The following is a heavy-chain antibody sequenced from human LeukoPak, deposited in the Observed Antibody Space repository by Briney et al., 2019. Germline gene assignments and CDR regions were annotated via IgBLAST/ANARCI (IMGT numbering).Heavy chain of an antibody. CDR2: ISAYNGNT. D-gene: IGHD5-24*01. CDR1: GYTFTSYG. V-gene: IGHV1-18*01. Sequence: GASVKVSCKASGYTFTSYGISWVRQAPGQGLEWMGWISAYNGNTNYAQKLQGRVTMTTDTSTSTAYMELRSLRSDDTAVYYCARIAGYEMATIPYFDYWGQGTLVTVSS. CDR3: ARIAGYEMATIPYFDY. J-gene: IGHJ4*02.